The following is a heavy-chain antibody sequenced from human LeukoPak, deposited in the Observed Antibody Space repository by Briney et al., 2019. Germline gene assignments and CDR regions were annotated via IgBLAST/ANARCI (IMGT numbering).Heavy chain of an antibody. CDR3: VGGSYYFDY. D-gene: IGHD1-26*01. V-gene: IGHV3-74*01. CDR1: GFTFRSYW. J-gene: IGHJ4*02. CDR2: INSDGSTT. Sequence: RPGRSLRLSCAASGFTFRSYWMHWVRQAPGKGLVWVSRINSDGSTTSYADSMKGRITISRDNAKNTLYLQMNSLRAEDTAVYYCVGGSYYFDYWGQGTLVTVSS.